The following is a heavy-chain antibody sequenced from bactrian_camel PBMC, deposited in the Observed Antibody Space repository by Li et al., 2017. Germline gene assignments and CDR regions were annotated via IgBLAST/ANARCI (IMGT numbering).Heavy chain of an antibody. Sequence: QLVESGGGLVQPGGSLRLSCAASGFTFSNYWMYWVRQAPGKGLNWVSTINSGGGTTYYADSIKGRFTISRDNAKNTVYLQLNSLKTEDMAMYYCKSGLIVDMVYWGQGTQVTVS. V-gene: IGHV3S25*01. D-gene: IGHD2*01. J-gene: IGHJ4*01. CDR2: INSGGGTT. CDR3: KSGLIVDMVY. CDR1: GFTFSNYW.